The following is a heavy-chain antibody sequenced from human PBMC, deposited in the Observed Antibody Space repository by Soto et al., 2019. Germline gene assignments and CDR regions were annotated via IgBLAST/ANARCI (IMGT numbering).Heavy chain of an antibody. CDR3: AKSGSSGWYGWFDP. Sequence: SGPTLVNPTQTLTLTCIFSGVSLRTSGVGVGWIRQPPGKALEWLGFIYWNDDKRYSPSLKSRLTITKDTSKNQVVLTMTNMDPVDTATYYCAKSGSSGWYGWFDPWGQGTLVTVSS. J-gene: IGHJ5*02. D-gene: IGHD6-19*01. CDR2: IYWNDDK. V-gene: IGHV2-5*01. CDR1: GVSLRTSGVG.